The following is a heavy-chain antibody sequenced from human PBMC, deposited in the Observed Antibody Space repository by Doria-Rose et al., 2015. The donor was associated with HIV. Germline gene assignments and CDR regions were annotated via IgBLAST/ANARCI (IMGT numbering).Heavy chain of an antibody. Sequence: EVQLLESGGGLVQPGRSLRPSCAASGFTFDEYAMHWVRQAPGKGLEWVSGSSWTSDTLVYADSVKGRFSIARDNAKKSLYLQMNSLRIEDTAMYFCVKVNAGYDVLSGYSFDY. J-gene: IGHJ4*01. CDR3: VKVNAGYDVLSGYSFDY. V-gene: IGHV3-9*01. D-gene: IGHD3-3*01. CDR1: GFTFDEYA. CDR2: SSWTSDTL.